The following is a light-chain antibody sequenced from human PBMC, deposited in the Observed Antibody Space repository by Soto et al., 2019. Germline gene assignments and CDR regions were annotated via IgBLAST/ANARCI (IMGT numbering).Light chain of an antibody. J-gene: IGKJ1*01. CDR2: GAS. CDR3: QQYGSSPGWT. CDR1: QSVSNSY. V-gene: IGKV3-20*01. Sequence: EIVLTQSPGTLSLSPGERATLSCRASQSVSNSYLAWYQHKPGQAPRLLIYGASSRVTGIPDRFSGSGSGTDFTLTITRLEAEDVAVYYFQQYGSSPGWTFGQGNKVEIK.